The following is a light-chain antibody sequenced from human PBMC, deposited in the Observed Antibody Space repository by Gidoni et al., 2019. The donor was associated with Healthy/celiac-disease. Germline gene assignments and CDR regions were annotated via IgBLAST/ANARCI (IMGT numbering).Light chain of an antibody. CDR3: QQSYSTPKP. Sequence: DIQMTQSPSSLSASVGDRVTITCRASQSISSSLNWYQQNPGKAPKLLIYAASSLQSGVPSRFSGSGSGTDFTLTISSLQPEDFATYYFQQSYSTPKPFGQGTKVEIK. CDR1: QSISSS. J-gene: IGKJ1*01. V-gene: IGKV1-39*01. CDR2: AAS.